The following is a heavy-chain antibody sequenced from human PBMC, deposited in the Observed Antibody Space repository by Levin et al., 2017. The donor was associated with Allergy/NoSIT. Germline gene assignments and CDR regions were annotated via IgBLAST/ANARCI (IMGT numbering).Heavy chain of an antibody. CDR2: ISYDGSNK. D-gene: IGHD1-26*01. Sequence: GGSLRLSCAASGFTFSSYAMHWVRQAPGKGLEWVAVISYDGSNKYYADSVKGRFTISRDNSKNTLYLQMNSLRAEDTAVYYCARSPNLVGATDYWGQGTLVTVSS. CDR1: GFTFSSYA. J-gene: IGHJ4*02. CDR3: ARSPNLVGATDY. V-gene: IGHV3-30-3*01.